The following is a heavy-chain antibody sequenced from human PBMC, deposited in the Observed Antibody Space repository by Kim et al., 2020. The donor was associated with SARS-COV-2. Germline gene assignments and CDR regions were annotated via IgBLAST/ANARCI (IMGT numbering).Heavy chain of an antibody. Sequence: SETLSLTCTVSGGSISSYYWSWIRQPAGKGLEWIGRIYTSGSTNYNPSLKSRVTMSVDTSKNQFSLKLSSVTAADTAVYYCARGRRVVGIAAAGNWFDPWGQGTLVTVSS. CDR2: IYTSGST. J-gene: IGHJ5*02. D-gene: IGHD6-13*01. CDR3: ARGRRVVGIAAAGNWFDP. CDR1: GGSISSYY. V-gene: IGHV4-4*07.